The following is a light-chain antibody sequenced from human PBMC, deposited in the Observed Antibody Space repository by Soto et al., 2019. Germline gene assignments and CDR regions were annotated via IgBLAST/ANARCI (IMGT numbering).Light chain of an antibody. CDR2: GNG. V-gene: IGLV1-40*01. CDR1: TNNIGAGYD. Sequence: QSVLTQPPSVSGAPGQRVTIDCTGTTNNIGAGYDVQWYRQVPGTAPKLLIYGNGNRPSGVPDRFSASKFGTSASLTIAGIQADDEADYYCQSYDNRLTVSVFGGGTKVTVL. CDR3: QSYDNRLTVSV. J-gene: IGLJ3*02.